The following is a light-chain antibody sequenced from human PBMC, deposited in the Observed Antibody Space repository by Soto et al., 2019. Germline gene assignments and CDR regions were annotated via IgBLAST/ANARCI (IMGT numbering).Light chain of an antibody. CDR1: QTSSDW. CDR3: QQYNTYSPT. V-gene: IGKV1-5*01. Sequence: DIQMTQSPSTLSASVGDRVTITCRASQTSSDWLAWYQQKPGEAPRLLISDVSHLESGVPSRFSGSGSGREFTLTISSLQPDDFATYYCQQYNTYSPTFGQGTKVEIK. CDR2: DVS. J-gene: IGKJ1*01.